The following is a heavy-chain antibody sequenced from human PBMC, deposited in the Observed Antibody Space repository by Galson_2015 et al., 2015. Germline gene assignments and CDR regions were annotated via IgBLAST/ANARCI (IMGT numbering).Heavy chain of an antibody. CDR3: ARYYYASGTLRPSGIDS. Sequence: SLRLSCAASGFTFWDFCLTWIRQAPGKGLEWVSYISSSGRTIFYADSVKGRFTISRDNAKNSLYLQMNGLRAEDTAVYYCARYYYASGTLRPSGIDSWGQGTLVAVSS. CDR1: GFTFWDFC. J-gene: IGHJ4*02. CDR2: ISSSGRTI. D-gene: IGHD3-10*01. V-gene: IGHV3-11*01.